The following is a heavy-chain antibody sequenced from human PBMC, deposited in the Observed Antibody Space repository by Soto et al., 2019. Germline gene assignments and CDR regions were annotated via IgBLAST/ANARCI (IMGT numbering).Heavy chain of an antibody. CDR2: IIPIFGTA. Sequence: SVKVACNASGGTFSSYAISWVRQAPGQGLEWMGGIIPIFGTANYAQKFQGRVTITADKSTSTAYMELSRLRSEDTAVYYCARGEGGYFDYWGQGTLVTVSS. V-gene: IGHV1-69*06. CDR1: GGTFSSYA. J-gene: IGHJ4*02. CDR3: ARGEGGYFDY.